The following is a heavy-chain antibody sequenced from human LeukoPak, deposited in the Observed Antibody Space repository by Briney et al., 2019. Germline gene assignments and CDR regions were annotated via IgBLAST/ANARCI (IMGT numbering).Heavy chain of an antibody. CDR2: ISSSTSYM. V-gene: IGHV3-21*01. D-gene: IGHD2-15*01. Sequence: MAGGSLRLSCAASGFTFSSHSMNWVRQAPGKGLEWVSSISSSTSYMYYADSLKGRFTISRDNAKNSLFLQMNSLRAEDTAVYYCARVAMVAATVDYWGQGTRATVPS. CDR1: GFTFSSHS. CDR3: ARVAMVAATVDY. J-gene: IGHJ4*02.